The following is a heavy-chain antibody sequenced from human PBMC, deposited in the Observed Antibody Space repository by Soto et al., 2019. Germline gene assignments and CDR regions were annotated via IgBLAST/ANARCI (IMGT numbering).Heavy chain of an antibody. V-gene: IGHV1-18*01. CDR2: ISGYNGDT. D-gene: IGHD2-8*01. J-gene: IGHJ6*02. CDR3: AKNGQPPYYYYGMDV. CDR1: GYTFSRYG. Sequence: QRQLVQSGPEVKRPGASVKVSCKTSGYTFSRYGISWVRQAPGQGLEWMGWISGYNGDTNYAQKVQGRVTMTIDTSTYTAYMELRSLTSDDTAIYYCAKNGQPPYYYYGMDVWGQGTTVTVSS.